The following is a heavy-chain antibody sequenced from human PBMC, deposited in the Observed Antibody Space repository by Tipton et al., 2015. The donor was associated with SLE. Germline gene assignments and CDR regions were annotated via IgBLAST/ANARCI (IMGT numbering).Heavy chain of an antibody. CDR3: AREGAYCGGDCHNWFDP. CDR2: ISAYNGNT. CDR1: GYTFTSYG. D-gene: IGHD2-21*01. Sequence: QSGPEVKKPGASVKVSCKASGYTFTSYGISWVRQAPGQGLEWMGWISAYNGNTNYAQKLQGRVTMTRDTSTSTVYMELSSLRSEDTAVYYCAREGAYCGGDCHNWFDPWGQGTLVTVSS. V-gene: IGHV1-18*01. J-gene: IGHJ5*02.